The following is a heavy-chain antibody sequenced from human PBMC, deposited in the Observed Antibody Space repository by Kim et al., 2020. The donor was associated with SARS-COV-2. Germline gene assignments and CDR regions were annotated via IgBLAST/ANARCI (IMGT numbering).Heavy chain of an antibody. J-gene: IGHJ4*02. CDR1: GYTFSAYA. Sequence: ASVKVSCKASGYTFSAYAIHWVRQAPGQRPEWIGWINAGNGDTKYSQRLQGRVTLTRDTSANIAYMEMHTLRSEDRAMYYCAALRGGVNWNYLYCGQGTLVTVSS. V-gene: IGHV1-3*01. CDR3: AALRGGVNWNYLY. D-gene: IGHD1-7*01. CDR2: INAGNGDT.